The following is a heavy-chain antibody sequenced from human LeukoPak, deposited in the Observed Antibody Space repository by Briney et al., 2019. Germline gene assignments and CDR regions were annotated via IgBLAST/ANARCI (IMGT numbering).Heavy chain of an antibody. CDR1: GFTFDDYA. Sequence: GRSLRLSCAASGFTFDDYAMHCVRDAPGEGLEWVSGISWNSGSLGYADSAKGRFTISRDNAKNSLYLQMNSLRAEDTALYCAKDIGLGYFDYWGQGTLVTVPS. CDR3: AKDIGLGYFDY. J-gene: IGHJ4*02. CDR2: ISWNSGSL. V-gene: IGHV3-9*01. D-gene: IGHD2-15*01.